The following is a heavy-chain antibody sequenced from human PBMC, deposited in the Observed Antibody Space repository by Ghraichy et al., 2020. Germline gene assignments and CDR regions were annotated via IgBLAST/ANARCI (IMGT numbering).Heavy chain of an antibody. CDR2: SSSSSSYI. D-gene: IGHD2-15*01. V-gene: IGHV3-21*01. J-gene: IGHJ6*03. CDR1: GFIFSRYS. Sequence: GGSLRLSCAASGFIFSRYSVDWVRQAPGKGLEWVSSSSSSSSYIYYADSVKGRFTISRDNAKNSLYLQMNSLRAEDTAVYYCASSRSGYCSGGTCYYYYMDVWGKGTTVTVSS. CDR3: ASSRSGYCSGGTCYYYYMDV.